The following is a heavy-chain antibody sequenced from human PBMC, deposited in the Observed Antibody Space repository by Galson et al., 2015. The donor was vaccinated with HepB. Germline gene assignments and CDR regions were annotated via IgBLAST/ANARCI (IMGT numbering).Heavy chain of an antibody. CDR1: GFTFSSYG. J-gene: IGHJ6*02. Sequence: SLRLSCAASGFTFSSYGMHWVRQAPGKGLEWVAVISYDGSNKYYADSVKGRFTISRDNSKNTLYLQMNSLRAEDTAVYYCAKDPVDTAMAGYYYYGMDVWGQGTTVTVSS. CDR3: AKDPVDTAMAGYYYYGMDV. D-gene: IGHD5-18*01. V-gene: IGHV3-30*18. CDR2: ISYDGSNK.